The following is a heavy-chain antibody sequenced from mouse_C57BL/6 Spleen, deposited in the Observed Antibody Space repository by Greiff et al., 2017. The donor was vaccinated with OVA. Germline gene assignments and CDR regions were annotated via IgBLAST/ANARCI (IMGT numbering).Heavy chain of an antibody. CDR1: GYSITSGYY. D-gene: IGHD2-5*01. J-gene: IGHJ4*01. CDR3: ARENSNYLYYYAMDY. Sequence: EVQLQQSGPGLVKPSQSLSLTCSVTGYSITSGYYWNWIRQFPGNKLEWMGYISYDGSNNYNPSLKNRISITRDTSKNQFFLKLNSVTTEDTATYYCARENSNYLYYYAMDYWGQGTSVTVSS. CDR2: ISYDGSN. V-gene: IGHV3-6*01.